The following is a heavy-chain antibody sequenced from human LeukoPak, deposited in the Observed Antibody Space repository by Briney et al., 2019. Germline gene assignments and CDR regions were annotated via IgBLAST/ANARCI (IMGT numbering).Heavy chain of an antibody. Sequence: SETLSLTCTVSGGSISSYYWSWIRQPPGKGLEWIGYIYYSGSTNYNPSLKSRVTISVDTSKNKFSLKLSSVTAADTAVYYCARHVDSRPQVPFDYWGQGTLVTVSS. D-gene: IGHD3-22*01. CDR1: GGSISSYY. V-gene: IGHV4-59*08. CDR3: ARHVDSRPQVPFDY. CDR2: IYYSGST. J-gene: IGHJ4*02.